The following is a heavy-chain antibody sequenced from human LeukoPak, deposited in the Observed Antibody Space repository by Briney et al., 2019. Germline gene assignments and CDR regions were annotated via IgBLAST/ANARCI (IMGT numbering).Heavy chain of an antibody. J-gene: IGHJ4*02. D-gene: IGHD5-18*01. CDR3: AGTGGYSYGKDY. V-gene: IGHV4-34*01. Sequence: SETLSLTCAAYGGSFSGYYWSWIRQPPGKGLEWIGEINHSGSTNYNPSLKSRVTISVDTSKNQFSLKLSSVTAADTAVYYCAGTGGYSYGKDYWGQGTLVTVSS. CDR1: GGSFSGYY. CDR2: INHSGST.